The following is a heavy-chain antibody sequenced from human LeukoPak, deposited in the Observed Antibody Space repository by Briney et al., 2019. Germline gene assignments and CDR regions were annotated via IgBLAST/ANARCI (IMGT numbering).Heavy chain of an antibody. Sequence: GGSLRLSCAASGFTFSGYYMSWIRQAPGKGLEWVSYISSSGSTIYYADSVKGRFTISRDNAKTSLYLQMNSLRAEDTAVYYCARFSSRSGFFDYWGQGTLVTVSS. J-gene: IGHJ4*02. D-gene: IGHD2-2*01. CDR2: ISSSGSTI. V-gene: IGHV3-11*01. CDR3: ARFSSRSGFFDY. CDR1: GFTFSGYY.